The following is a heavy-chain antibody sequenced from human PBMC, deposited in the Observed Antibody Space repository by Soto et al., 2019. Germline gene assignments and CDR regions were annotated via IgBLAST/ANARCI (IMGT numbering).Heavy chain of an antibody. V-gene: IGHV5-10-1*01. Sequence: GESLKISCQGSGYSFTTHWITWVRQTPGKGLEWMGRIDPSNSYINYSPSFQGHVTISVDRSISTAYLQWSRLGASDNAIYYCARRLSGPKEEYNAYYFYGLDVWAKGPRSPSP. J-gene: IGHJ6*02. CDR1: GYSFTTHW. CDR3: ARRLSGPKEEYNAYYFYGLDV. CDR2: IDPSNSYI. D-gene: IGHD1-1*01.